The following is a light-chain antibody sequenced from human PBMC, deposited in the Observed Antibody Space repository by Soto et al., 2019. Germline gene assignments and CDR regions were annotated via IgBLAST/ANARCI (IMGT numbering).Light chain of an antibody. CDR3: SSYTRDKTVL. CDR1: STDVGGYNY. V-gene: IGLV2-14*03. CDR2: DVT. J-gene: IGLJ2*01. Sequence: QSALTQPASVSGSPGQSITISCTGSSTDVGGYNYVSWHQQHPGKAPKLMIFDVTKRPSGVSNRFSGSKSGDTAYLTISGLQAEDEADYYCSSYTRDKTVLFGGGTKLTVL.